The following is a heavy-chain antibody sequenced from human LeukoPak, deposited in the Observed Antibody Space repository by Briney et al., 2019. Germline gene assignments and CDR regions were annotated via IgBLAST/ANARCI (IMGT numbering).Heavy chain of an antibody. Sequence: ASVKVSCKASGYIFIGYYLHWVRQAPGQGLEWIGWINPKSGDSNHAQKFQDRVTMTGDTSISTAYMELSSLRSNDTAVYYCARGDTATFDYWGQGTLVTVSS. J-gene: IGHJ4*02. CDR3: ARGDTATFDY. V-gene: IGHV1-2*02. CDR1: GYIFIGYY. CDR2: INPKSGDS. D-gene: IGHD5-18*01.